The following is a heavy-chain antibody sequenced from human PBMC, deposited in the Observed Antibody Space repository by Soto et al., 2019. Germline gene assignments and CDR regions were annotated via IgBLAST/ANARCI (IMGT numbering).Heavy chain of an antibody. J-gene: IGHJ4*02. D-gene: IGHD3-22*01. CDR2: IYPGDSDT. CDR3: ARQTCYDSSGYYWHFDY. Sequence: PGESLKISCKGSGYSFTSYWIGWVRQMPGKGLEWMGIIYPGDSDTRYSPSFQGQVTISADKSISTAYLQWSSLKASDTAMYYCARQTCYDSSGYYWHFDYWGQGTLVTVSS. CDR1: GYSFTSYW. V-gene: IGHV5-51*01.